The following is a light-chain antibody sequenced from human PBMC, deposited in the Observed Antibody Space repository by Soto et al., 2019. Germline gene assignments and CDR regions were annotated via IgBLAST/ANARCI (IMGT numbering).Light chain of an antibody. CDR3: CSYAGSSTWV. CDR1: SSDVGSYHL. Sequence: QSALTQPASVSGSPGQSITISCTGTSSDVGSYHLVSWYQQHPGKAPKLMIYEGSKRPSGVSNPFSGSKSGNTASLTISGLQAEDEADYYCCSYAGSSTWVFGGGTKVTVL. J-gene: IGLJ3*02. CDR2: EGS. V-gene: IGLV2-23*01.